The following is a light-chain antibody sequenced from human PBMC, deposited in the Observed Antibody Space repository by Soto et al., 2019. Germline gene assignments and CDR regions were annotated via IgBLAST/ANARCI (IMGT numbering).Light chain of an antibody. CDR2: AVS. CDR1: SSDIGYYNY. J-gene: IGLJ2*01. Sequence: QSALTQPASVSGSPGQSITISCTGTSSDIGYYNYVSWYQQHPGKAPKLMIYAVSNRPSGVSSRFSGSKSGNTASLTISGPQAEDGADYYCSSYTTSSTSMIFGGGTKLTVL. CDR3: SSYTTSSTSMI. V-gene: IGLV2-14*01.